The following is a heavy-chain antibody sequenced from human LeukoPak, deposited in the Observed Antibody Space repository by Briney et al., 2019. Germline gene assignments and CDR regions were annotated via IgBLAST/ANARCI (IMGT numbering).Heavy chain of an antibody. CDR3: ALPYYGSGSLNWFDP. CDR2: IIPILGIA. J-gene: IGHJ5*02. V-gene: IGHV1-69*02. CDR1: GGTFSSYT. D-gene: IGHD3-10*01. Sequence: GSSAKVSCKASGGTFSSYTISWVRQAPGQGLEWMGRIIPILGIANYAQKFQGRVTITADKSTSTAYMELSSLRSEDTAVYYCALPYYGSGSLNWFDPWGQGTLVTVSS.